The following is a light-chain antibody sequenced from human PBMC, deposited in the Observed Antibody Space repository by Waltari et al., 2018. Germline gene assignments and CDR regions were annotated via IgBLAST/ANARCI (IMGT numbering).Light chain of an antibody. V-gene: IGLV1-40*01. CDR2: DNT. J-gene: IGLJ1*01. CDR3: QSYDRSLGGQFV. Sequence: QSVLTQPPSVSGAPGQRVTISCTGSTSTIGAGYPVHWYQQLPGTAPKLRLYDNTNRPSEVPDRFSGSKSGTSASLASTGLQAEDEADYFCQSYDRSLGGQFVFGTGTKVTV. CDR1: TSTIGAGYP.